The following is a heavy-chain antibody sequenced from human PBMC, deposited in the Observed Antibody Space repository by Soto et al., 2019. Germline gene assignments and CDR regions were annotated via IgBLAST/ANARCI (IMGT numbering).Heavy chain of an antibody. CDR2: IIPIFGTA. V-gene: IGHV1-69*13. Sequence: VASVKVSCKASGGTFSSYAISWVRQAPGQGLEWMGGIIPIFGTANYAQKFQGRVTITADESTSTAYMELSSLRSEDTAVYYCARESMDIVVVVAATHDSYYGMDVWGQGTTVTVSS. CDR3: ARESMDIVVVVAATHDSYYGMDV. D-gene: IGHD2-15*01. J-gene: IGHJ6*02. CDR1: GGTFSSYA.